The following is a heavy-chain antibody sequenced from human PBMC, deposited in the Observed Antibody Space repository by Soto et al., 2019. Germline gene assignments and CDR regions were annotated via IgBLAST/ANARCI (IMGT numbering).Heavy chain of an antibody. CDR2: ISGSGGST. J-gene: IGHJ4*02. D-gene: IGHD7-27*01. CDR3: AKEVSLGSTVDLGY. CDR1: GFPLSIFA. V-gene: IGHV3-23*01. Sequence: GGSLRLPCAPSGFPLSIFAMSWVRQSPGKGLEWVSTISGSGGSTYYADAVKGRFTISRDNSMGTLYLQMKSLRVEDTAIYYCAKEVSLGSTVDLGYWGQGALVTVSS.